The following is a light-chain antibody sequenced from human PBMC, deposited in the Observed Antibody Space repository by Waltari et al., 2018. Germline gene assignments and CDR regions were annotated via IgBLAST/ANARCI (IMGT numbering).Light chain of an antibody. CDR2: GAS. CDR3: QQSFSSPWT. CDR1: QTIRAY. V-gene: IGKV1-39*01. Sequence: DIQMTQSPSSLSASIGDTITVTCPASQTIRAYLNWYPQKPAKAPKLLIFGASSLPRGVPSRFTGSASGTEFTLTITNLQPDDFATYFCQQSFSSPWTFGQGTTV. J-gene: IGKJ1*01.